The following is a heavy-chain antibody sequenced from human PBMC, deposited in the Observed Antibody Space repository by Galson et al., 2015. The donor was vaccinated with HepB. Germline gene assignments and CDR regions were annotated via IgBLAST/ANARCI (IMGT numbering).Heavy chain of an antibody. Sequence: SVKVSCKASGYTFTSYDINWVRQATGQGLEWMGWMNPNSGNTGYAQKFQGRVTMTRNTSISTAYMELSSLRSEDTAVYYCARGERWVGYCSSTSCLNWFDPWGQGTLVTVSS. CDR3: ARGERWVGYCSSTSCLNWFDP. V-gene: IGHV1-8*01. J-gene: IGHJ5*02. CDR2: MNPNSGNT. CDR1: GYTFTSYD. D-gene: IGHD2-2*03.